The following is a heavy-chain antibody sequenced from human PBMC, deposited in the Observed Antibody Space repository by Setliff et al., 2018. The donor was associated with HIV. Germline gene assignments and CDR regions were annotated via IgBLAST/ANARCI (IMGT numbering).Heavy chain of an antibody. Sequence: LSLTCSVSGASINNGDYYWSWIRQSPGEGLEWIGSIYYSGYYKAYYDSNPALKSRFSASVDTSRNQFSLELQSMTAADTAMYYCARAISFDFPSGLKGTFDVWGLGTMVTVSS. V-gene: IGHV4-30-4*01. CDR3: ARAISFDFPSGLKGTFDV. CDR1: GASINNGDYY. D-gene: IGHD3-16*01. CDR2: IYYSGYYKA. J-gene: IGHJ3*01.